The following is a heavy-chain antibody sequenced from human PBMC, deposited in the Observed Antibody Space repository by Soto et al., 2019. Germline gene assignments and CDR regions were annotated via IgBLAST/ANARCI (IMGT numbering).Heavy chain of an antibody. CDR3: AQSIAARPVGWYFDL. CDR1: GFSLSTSGVG. D-gene: IGHD6-6*01. Sequence: QITLKESGPTLVKPTQTLTLTRTFSGFSLSTSGVGVGWIRQPPGKALEWLALIYWNDDKRYSPSLKSRLTIAKDTSKNQVVLTMTNMDPVDTATYYCAQSIAARPVGWYFDLWGRGTLVAVSS. CDR2: IYWNDDK. V-gene: IGHV2-5*01. J-gene: IGHJ2*01.